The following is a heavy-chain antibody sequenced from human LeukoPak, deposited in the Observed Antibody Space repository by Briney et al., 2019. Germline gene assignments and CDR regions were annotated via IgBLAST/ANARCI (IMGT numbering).Heavy chain of an antibody. J-gene: IGHJ4*02. CDR1: GGTFSSYA. CDR2: SIPLSGTA. V-gene: IGHV1-69*13. D-gene: IGHD4-17*01. Sequence: SVKVSCNASGGTFSSYAISWVRQAPGQGLEGMGGSIPLSGTANYAQRFQGRVTITADESTSTAYMELSSLRSEDTAVYYCARGYGDFYPNFAYWGQGTLVTVSS. CDR3: ARGYGDFYPNFAY.